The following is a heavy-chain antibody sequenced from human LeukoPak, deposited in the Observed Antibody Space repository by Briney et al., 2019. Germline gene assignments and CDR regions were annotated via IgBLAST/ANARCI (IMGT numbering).Heavy chain of an antibody. V-gene: IGHV1-46*04. CDR2: IDPFGRET. CDR3: TRGSGSYSFDY. Sequence: ASVKVSCKASGDTCSSHYVHWVRQAPGQGPEWMGVIDPFGRETHYAQRLQGRVTMTRDTSASRVDMELSGLRSEDTAVYYCTRGSGSYSFDYWGQGTLVTVSS. CDR1: GDTCSSHY. D-gene: IGHD3-10*01. J-gene: IGHJ4*02.